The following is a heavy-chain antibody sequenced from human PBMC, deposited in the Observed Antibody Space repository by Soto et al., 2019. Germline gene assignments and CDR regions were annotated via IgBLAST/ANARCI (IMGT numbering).Heavy chain of an antibody. D-gene: IGHD2-15*01. CDR1: GDSVSSNSAA. CDR3: ARWARVVVAAPRYYGMDV. V-gene: IGHV6-1*01. J-gene: IGHJ6*02. CDR2: TYYRSKWYN. Sequence: QTLSLPCAISGDSVSSNSAAWNWIRQSPSRGLEWLGRTYYRSKWYNDYAVSVKSRITINPDTSKTQFSLQLNSVTPEDTAVYYCARWARVVVAAPRYYGMDVWGQGTTVTVSS.